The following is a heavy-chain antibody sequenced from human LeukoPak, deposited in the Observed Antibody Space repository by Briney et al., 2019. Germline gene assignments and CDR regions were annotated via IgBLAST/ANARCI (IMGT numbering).Heavy chain of an antibody. CDR3: SGIAVAGIY. V-gene: IGHV3-30*02. CDR2: IRYDESNK. D-gene: IGHD6-19*01. CDR1: GFTFSGYG. J-gene: IGHJ4*02. Sequence: PGGSLRLSCAASGFTFSGYGMHWARQAPGKGLEWVAFIRYDESNKYYADSVKGRFTISRDNSKNTLYLQMNSLRTEDTAVYYCSGIAVAGIYWGQGTLVTVSS.